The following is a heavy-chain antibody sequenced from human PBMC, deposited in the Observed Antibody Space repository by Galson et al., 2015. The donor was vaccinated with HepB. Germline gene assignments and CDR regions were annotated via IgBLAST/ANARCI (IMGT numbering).Heavy chain of an antibody. CDR2: ISAYNGNT. J-gene: IGHJ6*02. V-gene: IGHV1-18*04. Sequence: QSGAEVKKPGASVKVSCKASGYTFTSYGISWVRQAPGQGLEWMGWISAYNGNTNYAQKLQGRVTMTTDTSTSTAYMELRSLRSDDTAVYYWARDATTSSYYYYSMDVWGQGTTVTVSS. D-gene: IGHD1-1*01. CDR3: ARDATTSSYYYYSMDV. CDR1: GYTFTSYG.